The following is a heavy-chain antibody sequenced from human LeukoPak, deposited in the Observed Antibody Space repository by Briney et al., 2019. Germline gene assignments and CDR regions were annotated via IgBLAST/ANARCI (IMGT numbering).Heavy chain of an antibody. V-gene: IGHV3-48*03. Sequence: GGSLRLSCAASGFTFSSYEMSWVRQAPGKGLEWVSYISRSGNTIYYADSVKGRFTISRDNAKNSLFLQMNSLRPEDTAVYYCTRDYFRTWDYWGQGTLVTVSS. CDR1: GFTFSSYE. CDR3: TRDYFRTWDY. J-gene: IGHJ4*02. CDR2: ISRSGNTI. D-gene: IGHD1/OR15-1a*01.